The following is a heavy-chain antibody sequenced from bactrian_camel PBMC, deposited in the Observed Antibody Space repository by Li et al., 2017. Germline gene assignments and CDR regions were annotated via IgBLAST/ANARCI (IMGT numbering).Heavy chain of an antibody. J-gene: IGHJ7*01. CDR1: GFLFSSYY. Sequence: QVQLVESGGGLVQPGGSLRLSCAGSGFLFSSYYMSWVRQAPGKGLEWVSSIYSDGTVTYYVDSVKGRFTISRDNAKNTLYLQMNSLNTGDTAIYYCTRDVAGNYYGSDYWGKGTQVTVS. V-gene: IGHV3S5*01. CDR2: IYSDGTVT. D-gene: IGHD6*01.